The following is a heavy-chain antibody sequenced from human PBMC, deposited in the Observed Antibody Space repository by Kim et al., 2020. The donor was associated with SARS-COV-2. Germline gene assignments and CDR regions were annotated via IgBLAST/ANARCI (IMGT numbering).Heavy chain of an antibody. J-gene: IGHJ5*02. Sequence: SETLSLTCTVSGYSISSGYYWGWIRQPPGKGLEWIGSIYHSGSTYYNPSLKSRVTISADTSKNQFSLKLSSVTAADTAVYYCARGLITMVRGVRQNWFDPWGQGTLVTVSS. CDR1: GYSISSGYY. V-gene: IGHV4-38-2*02. D-gene: IGHD3-10*01. CDR2: IYHSGST. CDR3: ARGLITMVRGVRQNWFDP.